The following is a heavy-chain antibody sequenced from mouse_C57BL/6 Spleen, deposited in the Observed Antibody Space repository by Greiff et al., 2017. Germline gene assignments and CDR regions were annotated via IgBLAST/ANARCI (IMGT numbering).Heavy chain of an antibody. CDR3: ASGGLRRGDY. CDR1: GFTFTDYY. Sequence: DVKLQESGGGLVQPGGSLSLSCAASGFTFTDYYMSWVRQPPGQALEWLGFIRHKANGYTTEYSAAVKGRFTISRDNSQSILYHQMNALRAEDSATYYWASGGLRRGDYWGQGTSVTVSS. V-gene: IGHV7-3*01. CDR2: IRHKANGYTT. J-gene: IGHJ4*01. D-gene: IGHD2-2*01.